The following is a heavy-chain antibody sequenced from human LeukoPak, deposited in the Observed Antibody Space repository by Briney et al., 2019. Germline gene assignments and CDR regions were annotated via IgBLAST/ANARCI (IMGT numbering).Heavy chain of an antibody. V-gene: IGHV3-11*06. J-gene: IGHJ4*02. CDR3: ARAFSGSYYSPSSFDY. D-gene: IGHD3-10*01. Sequence: GGSLRLSCAASGFTFSDYYMSWIRQAPGKGLEWLSYISSDGSYTNYADSVKGRFTVSRDNAKNSLYLQMNSLRAEDTAVYYCARAFSGSYYSPSSFDYWGQGTLVTVSS. CDR1: GFTFSDYY. CDR2: ISSDGSYT.